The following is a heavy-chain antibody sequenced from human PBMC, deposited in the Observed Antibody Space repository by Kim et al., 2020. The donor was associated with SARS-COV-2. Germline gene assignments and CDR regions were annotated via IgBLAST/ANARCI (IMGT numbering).Heavy chain of an antibody. CDR1: GFTFDDYA. Sequence: GGSLRLSCAASGFTFDDYAMHWVRQAPGKGLEWVSGISWNSGSIGYADSVKGRFTISRDNAKNSLYLQMNSLRAEDTALYYCAKQGRLFGEFDYWGQGTLVTVSS. D-gene: IGHD3-10*02. J-gene: IGHJ4*02. CDR2: ISWNSGSI. CDR3: AKQGRLFGEFDY. V-gene: IGHV3-9*01.